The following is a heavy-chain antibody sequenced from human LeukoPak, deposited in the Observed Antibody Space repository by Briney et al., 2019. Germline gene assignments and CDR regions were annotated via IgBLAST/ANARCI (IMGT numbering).Heavy chain of an antibody. J-gene: IGHJ4*02. CDR1: GFTFSSYG. CDR3: AKDARYFDY. Sequence: GGSLRLSCAASGFTFSSYGMHWVRQAPGKGPEWVAIISYDGSNIYYADSVKGRFTISRDNSKNTLYLQMNSLRAEDTAVYYCAKDARYFDYWGQGTLVTVSS. CDR2: ISYDGSNI. V-gene: IGHV3-30*18.